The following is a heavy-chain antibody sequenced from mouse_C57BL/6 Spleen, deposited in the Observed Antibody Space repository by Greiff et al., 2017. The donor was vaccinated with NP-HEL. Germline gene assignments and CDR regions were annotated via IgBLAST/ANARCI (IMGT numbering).Heavy chain of an antibody. J-gene: IGHJ4*01. V-gene: IGHV5-17*01. CDR1: GFTFSDYG. CDR2: ISSGSSTI. Sequence: EVMLVESGGGLVKPGGSLKLSCAASGFTFSDYGMHWVRQAPEKGLEWVAYISSGSSTIYYADTVQGRFPISRDNAKNTLFLQVTSLRSEDTAMYYCATAYYDYDAVYAMDYWGQGTSVTVSS. CDR3: ATAYYDYDAVYAMDY. D-gene: IGHD2-4*01.